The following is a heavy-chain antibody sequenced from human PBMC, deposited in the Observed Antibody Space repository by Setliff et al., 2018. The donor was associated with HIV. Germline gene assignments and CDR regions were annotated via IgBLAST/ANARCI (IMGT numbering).Heavy chain of an antibody. D-gene: IGHD1-26*01. CDR2: IYPGDSDT. J-gene: IGHJ2*01. CDR1: GYDFSSYF. V-gene: IGHV5-51*01. CDR3: TRRLSGRTFWYFDL. Sequence: GESLKISCKASGYDFSSYFIGWVRQMPGKGLEWMGSIYPGDSDTRYSPFFQGQVTISADKSISTAYLQWNSLKVSDTAMYYCTRRLSGRTFWYFDLWGRGTPVTVSS.